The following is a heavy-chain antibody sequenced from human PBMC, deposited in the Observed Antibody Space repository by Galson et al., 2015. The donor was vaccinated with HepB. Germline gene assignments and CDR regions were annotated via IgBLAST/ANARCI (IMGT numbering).Heavy chain of an antibody. Sequence: ETLSLTCAVYGGSFSGYYWSWIRQPPGKGLEWIGEINHSGSTNYNPSLKSRVTISVDTSKNQFSLKLSSVTAADTAVYYCARTIEAVAGTKLLNWFDPWGQGTLVTVSS. V-gene: IGHV4-34*01. J-gene: IGHJ5*02. D-gene: IGHD6-19*01. CDR2: INHSGST. CDR3: ARTIEAVAGTKLLNWFDP. CDR1: GGSFSGYY.